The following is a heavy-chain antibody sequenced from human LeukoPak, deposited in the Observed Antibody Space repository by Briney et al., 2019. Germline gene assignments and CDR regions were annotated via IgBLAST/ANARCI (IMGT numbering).Heavy chain of an antibody. CDR3: ARKYMVRGVIFGY. D-gene: IGHD3-10*01. V-gene: IGHV4-34*01. CDR1: GGSFSGYY. CDR2: INHSGST. Sequence: SETLSLTCAVYGGSFSGYYWSWIRQPPGKGLEWIGEINHSGSTNYNPSLKSRVTISVDTSKNQFSLKLSSVTAADTAVYYCARKYMVRGVIFGYWGQGALVTVSS. J-gene: IGHJ4*02.